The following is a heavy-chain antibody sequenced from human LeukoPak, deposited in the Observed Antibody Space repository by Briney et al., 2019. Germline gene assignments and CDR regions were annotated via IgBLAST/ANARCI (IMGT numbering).Heavy chain of an antibody. Sequence: GGPLRLSCAASGFTFSSYWMHWVRQGPGKGLVWVSRIKSDGSSIRYADSVKGRFTISRDKAKNSLYLQMNSLGDEDTAVYYWARGVGGTYRDAFDIWGQGTMVTVSS. CDR2: IKSDGSSI. D-gene: IGHD3-16*02. J-gene: IGHJ3*02. CDR1: GFTFSSYW. V-gene: IGHV3-74*01. CDR3: ARGVGGTYRDAFDI.